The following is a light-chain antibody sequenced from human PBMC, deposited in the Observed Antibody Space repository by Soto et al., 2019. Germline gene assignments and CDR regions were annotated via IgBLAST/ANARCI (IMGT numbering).Light chain of an antibody. CDR1: QSISDT. Sequence: EIVMTQSPATLSVSPGGRATLSCRASQSISDTLAWYQQKPGQAPRLLIYGASTRATGFPARFSGSGSGTDFTLTISSLQSEDFAVYYCQQYNNLPWTFGQGTKVEIK. CDR2: GAS. CDR3: QQYNNLPWT. V-gene: IGKV3-15*01. J-gene: IGKJ1*01.